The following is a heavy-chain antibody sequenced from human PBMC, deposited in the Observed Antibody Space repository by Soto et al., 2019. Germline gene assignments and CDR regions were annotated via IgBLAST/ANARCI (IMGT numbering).Heavy chain of an antibody. Sequence: EVPLVESGGGLVQPGGSLRLSCAASGFTFSSYAMHWVRQAPGKGLEYVSAISSNGGSTYYANSVKGRFTISRDNSKNTLYLQMGSLRAEDMAVYYCARVDAPYGDYVGAFDYWGQGTLVTVSS. D-gene: IGHD4-17*01. J-gene: IGHJ4*02. V-gene: IGHV3-64*01. CDR3: ARVDAPYGDYVGAFDY. CDR1: GFTFSSYA. CDR2: ISSNGGST.